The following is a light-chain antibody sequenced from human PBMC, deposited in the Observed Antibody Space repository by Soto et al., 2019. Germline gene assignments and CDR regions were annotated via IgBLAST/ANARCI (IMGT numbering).Light chain of an antibody. Sequence: PGDRATLSCRASQSLSVSYIAWYQQKPGQAPRLLIYSTSTRAAGIPDRFTGRGSGTHFTLAISRLETEDFAVYYWHQFGDSPQTFGQGTTVEV. CDR3: HQFGDSPQT. CDR2: STS. V-gene: IGKV3-20*01. CDR1: QSLSVSY. J-gene: IGKJ1*01.